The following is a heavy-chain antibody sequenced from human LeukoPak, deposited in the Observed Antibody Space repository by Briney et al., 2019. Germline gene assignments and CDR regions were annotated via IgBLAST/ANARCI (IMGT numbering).Heavy chain of an antibody. CDR2: SSSSGSTI. V-gene: IGHV3-48*03. CDR1: GFTFSSYE. D-gene: IGHD4-17*01. J-gene: IGHJ4*02. CDR3: ARDRTNYGDYIALDY. Sequence: GGSLRLSCAASGFTFSSYEMNWVRQAPGKGLEWVSYSSSSGSTIYYADSVKGRFTISRDNAKNSLFLQMNSLRAEDTAVYYCARDRTNYGDYIALDYWGQGTLVTVSS.